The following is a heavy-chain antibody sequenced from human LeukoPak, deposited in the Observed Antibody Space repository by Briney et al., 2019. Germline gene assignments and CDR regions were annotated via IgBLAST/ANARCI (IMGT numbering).Heavy chain of an antibody. CDR3: ARGGSYRHFDY. V-gene: IGHV3-72*01. D-gene: IGHD1-26*01. J-gene: IGHJ4*02. CDR2: IRGKANSYST. CDR1: GFTFSDHY. Sequence: PGGSLRLSCAASGFTFSDHYMDWVRQAPGKGLEWVGRIRGKANSYSTEYAASVKGRFTMSRDDSENSLYVQMNSLKTEDTAVYYCARGGSYRHFDYWGQGTLVTVYS.